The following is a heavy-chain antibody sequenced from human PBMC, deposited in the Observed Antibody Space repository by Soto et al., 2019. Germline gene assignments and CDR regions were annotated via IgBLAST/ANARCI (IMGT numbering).Heavy chain of an antibody. CDR3: AKDGTLYDSSGYYYLY. J-gene: IGHJ4*02. CDR1: GGTFSRYA. Sequence: SVKVSCKASGGTFSRYAISWVRQAPGQGPEWMGGIIPLFGKANYAQKFQGRVTITADESTSTAYMELSSLRSEDTAVYYCAKDGTLYDSSGYYYLYWGQGTLVTVSS. CDR2: IIPLFGKA. V-gene: IGHV1-69*13. D-gene: IGHD3-22*01.